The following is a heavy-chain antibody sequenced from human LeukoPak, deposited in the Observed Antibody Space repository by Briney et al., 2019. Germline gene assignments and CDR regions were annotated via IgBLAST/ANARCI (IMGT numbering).Heavy chain of an antibody. V-gene: IGHV3-30*02. D-gene: IGHD1-26*01. CDR3: AKGYGWEASYYYYYMDV. CDR2: IRCDASNK. Sequence: GGSLRLSCAASGFTFSDYGMHWVRQAPGKGLEWVTFIRCDASNKYYADSVKGRFTVSRDNSKNTLFLQMNRLRAEDTAVYYCAKGYGWEASYYYYYMDVWGKGTTVTISS. CDR1: GFTFSDYG. J-gene: IGHJ6*03.